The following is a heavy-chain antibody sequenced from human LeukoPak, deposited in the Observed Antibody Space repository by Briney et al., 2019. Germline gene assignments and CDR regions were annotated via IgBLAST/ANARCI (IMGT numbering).Heavy chain of an antibody. Sequence: GGSLRLSCAASGFTFSSYSMSWVRQAPGKGLEWVSSISSSSSYIYYAGSVKGRFTISRDNAKNSLYLQMNSLRAEDTAVYYCARVVVAADTYYYYYMDVWGKGTTVTVSS. CDR1: GFTFSSYS. J-gene: IGHJ6*03. CDR2: ISSSSSYI. CDR3: ARVVVAADTYYYYYMDV. D-gene: IGHD2-15*01. V-gene: IGHV3-21*01.